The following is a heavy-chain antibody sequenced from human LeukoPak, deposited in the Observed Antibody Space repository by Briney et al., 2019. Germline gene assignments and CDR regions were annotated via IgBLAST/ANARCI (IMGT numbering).Heavy chain of an antibody. D-gene: IGHD6-19*01. Sequence: GGSLRLSCAASGFTFNSYGMHWVRQAPGKGLEWVAVMWYDGSNKYYADSVKGRFTISRDDSKNTLYLQMNSLRAEDTAVYYCARDRGYSSGWATYFDYWGQGTLVTVSS. CDR2: MWYDGSNK. CDR3: ARDRGYSSGWATYFDY. J-gene: IGHJ4*02. CDR1: GFTFNSYG. V-gene: IGHV3-33*01.